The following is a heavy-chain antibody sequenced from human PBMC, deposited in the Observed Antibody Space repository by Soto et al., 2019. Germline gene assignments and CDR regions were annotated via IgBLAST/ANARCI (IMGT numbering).Heavy chain of an antibody. Sequence: ASVKVSCKVSGYTLTELSMHWVRQAPGKGLEWMGGFDPEDGETIYAQKFQGRVTMTEDTSTDTAYMGLSSLRSEDTAVYYCATTPMKDILTGPLYYYYYGMDVWGQGTTVTVSS. CDR3: ATTPMKDILTGPLYYYYYGMDV. CDR1: GYTLTELS. J-gene: IGHJ6*02. V-gene: IGHV1-24*01. D-gene: IGHD3-9*01. CDR2: FDPEDGET.